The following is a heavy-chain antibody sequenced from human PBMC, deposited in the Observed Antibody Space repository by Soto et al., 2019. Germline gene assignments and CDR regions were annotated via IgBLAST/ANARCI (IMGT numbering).Heavy chain of an antibody. V-gene: IGHV3-23*01. CDR3: AKGSEFSNSYTLDFDF. Sequence: GGSLRLSCAASGFTFSSYAMSWVRQAPGRGLEWVSIISGNGGSTYYAASVKGRFTISRDNTKNTLYLQMDSLTAEDTAVYYCAKGSEFSNSYTLDFDFLGQGSLVTVSS. J-gene: IGHJ4*02. D-gene: IGHD6-6*01. CDR2: ISGNGGST. CDR1: GFTFSSYA.